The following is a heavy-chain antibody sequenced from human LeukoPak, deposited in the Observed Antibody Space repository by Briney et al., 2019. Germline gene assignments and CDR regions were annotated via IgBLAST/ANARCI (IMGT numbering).Heavy chain of an antibody. Sequence: PGGSLRLSCAASGFTFSNYAMSWVRQAPGKGLEWVSVITKSGTTTYDADSVKGRFTISRDSSKNTLYLQMDSLSCAKDTGQWPVRTFDYWGQGTLVTVSS. J-gene: IGHJ4*02. CDR1: GFTFSNYA. D-gene: IGHD6-19*01. CDR2: ITKSGTTT. CDR3: VRTFDY. V-gene: IGHV3-23*01.